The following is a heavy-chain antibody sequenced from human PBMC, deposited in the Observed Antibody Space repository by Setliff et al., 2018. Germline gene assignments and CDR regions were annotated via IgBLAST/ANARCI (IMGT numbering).Heavy chain of an antibody. CDR1: GGSISSYY. Sequence: PSETLSLTCTVSGGSISSYYWSWIRQPAGKGLEWIGHIYIGGSANYCPSLKSRVTMSIDTSKNQFSLKLNSVTAADMAVYYCAREQWLDPPGYYYMDVWAKGTTVTVSS. V-gene: IGHV4-4*07. D-gene: IGHD6-19*01. J-gene: IGHJ6*03. CDR3: AREQWLDPPGYYYMDV. CDR2: IYIGGSA.